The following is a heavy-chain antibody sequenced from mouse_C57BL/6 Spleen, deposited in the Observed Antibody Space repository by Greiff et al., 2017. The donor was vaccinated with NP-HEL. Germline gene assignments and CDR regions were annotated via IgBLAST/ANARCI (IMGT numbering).Heavy chain of an antibody. CDR2: IYPSDSET. J-gene: IGHJ4*01. CDR1: GYTFTSYW. V-gene: IGHV1-61*01. D-gene: IGHD4-1*01. Sequence: QVQLQQPGAELVRPGSSVKLSCKASGYTFTSYWMDWVKQRPGQGLEWIGNIYPSDSETHYNQKFKDKATLTVDKSSSTAYMQLSSLTSEDSAVYYCARWRWDDAMDYWGQGTSVTVSS. CDR3: ARWRWDDAMDY.